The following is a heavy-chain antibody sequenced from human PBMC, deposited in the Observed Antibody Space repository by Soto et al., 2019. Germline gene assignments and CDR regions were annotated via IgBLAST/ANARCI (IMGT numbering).Heavy chain of an antibody. D-gene: IGHD3-9*01. J-gene: IGHJ6*02. Sequence: EVQLVESGGGLVKPGGSLRLSCAASGFTFSSYGMNWVRQAPGKGLEWVSSISSSSSYIYYADSVKGRFTISRDNAKNSLYLQMNSLRAEDTAVYYCARDGADILTGYYYYYGMDVWGQGTTVTVSS. CDR2: ISSSSSYI. V-gene: IGHV3-21*01. CDR1: GFTFSSYG. CDR3: ARDGADILTGYYYYYGMDV.